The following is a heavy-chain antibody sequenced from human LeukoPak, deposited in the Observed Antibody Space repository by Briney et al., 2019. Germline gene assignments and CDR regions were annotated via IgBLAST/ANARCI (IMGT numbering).Heavy chain of an antibody. V-gene: IGHV3-23*01. CDR2: ICGSGLNT. D-gene: IGHD4-17*01. CDR3: AKGVTPVISLQFFDY. CDR1: GLTFSSYG. J-gene: IGHJ4*02. Sequence: GGSLRLSCAASGLTFSSYGMNWVRQAPGKGLEWVSSICGSGLNTYYADSVKGRFTISRDKSKNTLYLQMNSLRAEDTAVYYCAKGVTPVISLQFFDYWGQGTLITVSS.